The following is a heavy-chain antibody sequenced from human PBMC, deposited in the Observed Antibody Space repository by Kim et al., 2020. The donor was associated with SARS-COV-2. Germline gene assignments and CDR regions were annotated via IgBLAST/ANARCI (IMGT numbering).Heavy chain of an antibody. CDR2: IYYSGST. Sequence: SETLSLTCTVSGGSISSSSYYWGWIRQPPGKGLEWIGSIYYSGSTYYNPSLKSRVTISVDTSKNQFSLKLSSVTAADTAVYYCARVGAIDGEFDYWGQGTLVTVSS. V-gene: IGHV4-39*07. D-gene: IGHD1-26*01. J-gene: IGHJ4*02. CDR1: GGSISSSSYY. CDR3: ARVGAIDGEFDY.